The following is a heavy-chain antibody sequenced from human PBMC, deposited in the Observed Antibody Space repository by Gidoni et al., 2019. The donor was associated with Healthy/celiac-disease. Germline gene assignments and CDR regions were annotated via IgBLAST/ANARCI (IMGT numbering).Heavy chain of an antibody. D-gene: IGHD4-17*01. J-gene: IGHJ3*02. Sequence: EVQLLESGGGLVQPGGSLRLSCPASGFTFSSYAMSWVRQAPGKGLGGVAAISGSGGSTYYADAVKGRFTISRDNSKNTLYLQMNSLRAEDTAVYYCAKVTTVTKGGPGRAFDIWGQGTMVTVSS. CDR2: ISGSGGST. CDR3: AKVTTVTKGGPGRAFDI. CDR1: GFTFSSYA. V-gene: IGHV3-23*01.